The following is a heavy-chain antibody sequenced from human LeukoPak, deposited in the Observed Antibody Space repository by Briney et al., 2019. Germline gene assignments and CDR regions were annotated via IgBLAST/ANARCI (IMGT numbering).Heavy chain of an antibody. CDR1: GFTVSSSY. Sequence: GGSLRLSCAASGFTVSSSYINWVRQAPGNGLEWVSVIYSDGSTFYADSVKGRFTISRDNSKNTLYLQMNSLRGEDTAMYFCARGRLSDFWGQGTLVTVSS. CDR2: IYSDGST. CDR3: ARGRLSDF. J-gene: IGHJ4*02. V-gene: IGHV3-66*02.